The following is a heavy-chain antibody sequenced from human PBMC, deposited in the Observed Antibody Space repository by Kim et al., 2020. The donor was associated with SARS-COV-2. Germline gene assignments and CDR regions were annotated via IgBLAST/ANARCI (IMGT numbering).Heavy chain of an antibody. Sequence: ASVKVSCKASGYTFTGYYMHWVQQAPGQGLEWMGWINPNSGGTNYAQKFQGRVTMTRDTSISTAYMELSRLRSDDTAVYYCARTAVSMRGAATPTPHHETYMDVWGQGTTVTVSS. CDR2: INPNSGGT. D-gene: IGHD2-15*01. CDR1: GYTFTGYY. J-gene: IGHJ6*02. V-gene: IGHV1-2*02. CDR3: ARTAVSMRGAATPTPHHETYMDV.